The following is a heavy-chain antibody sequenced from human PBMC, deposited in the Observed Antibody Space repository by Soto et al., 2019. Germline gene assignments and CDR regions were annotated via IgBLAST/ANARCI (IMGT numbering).Heavy chain of an antibody. D-gene: IGHD1-1*01. CDR2: ISGSSNYI. V-gene: IGHV3-21*01. J-gene: IGHJ4*02. CDR3: ANGNINPFDH. CDR1: GFSFNFYN. Sequence: EVQLVESGGGLVKPGGSLRLSCAASGFSFNFYNMNCVRQAPGKGLEWVSSISGSSNYIFYADSVKGRFTISRDNAKNSLYLQMNSLRAEDTAVYYCANGNINPFDHWGQGTLVTVSS.